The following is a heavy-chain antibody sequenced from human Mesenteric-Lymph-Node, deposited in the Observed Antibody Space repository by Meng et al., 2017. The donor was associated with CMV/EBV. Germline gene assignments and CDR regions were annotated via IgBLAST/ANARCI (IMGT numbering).Heavy chain of an antibody. CDR2: IHYSEST. Sequence: GSLRLSCTVSGGSISSYYWSWVRQSPGKGLEWLGYIHYSESTKYNPSLESRVTMSLDRSRNQFSLRLSSVTAADTAVYYCARKAYCSSTSCYIYPVADAFDIWGQGTMVTVSS. J-gene: IGHJ3*02. CDR1: GGSISSYY. D-gene: IGHD2-2*02. V-gene: IGHV4-59*01. CDR3: ARKAYCSSTSCYIYPVADAFDI.